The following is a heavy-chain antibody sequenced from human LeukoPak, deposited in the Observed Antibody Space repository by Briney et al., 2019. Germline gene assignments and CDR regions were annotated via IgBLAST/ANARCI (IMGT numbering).Heavy chain of an antibody. D-gene: IGHD6-19*01. J-gene: IGHJ4*02. CDR3: ARDSSGRYYFDY. Sequence: SETLSLTCTVSGGSICSGSYYWSWIRQPAGKGLEWIGRIYTSGSTNYNPSLKSRVTISVDTSKNQFSLKLSSVTAADTAVYYCARDSSGRYYFDYWGQGTLVTVSS. CDR2: IYTSGST. V-gene: IGHV4-61*02. CDR1: GGSICSGSYY.